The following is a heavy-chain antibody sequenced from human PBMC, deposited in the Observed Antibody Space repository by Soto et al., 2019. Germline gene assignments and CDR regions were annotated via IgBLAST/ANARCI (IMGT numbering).Heavy chain of an antibody. Sequence: VGSLKTSCKGFGYSVASYAIGLMRQILSQELEWMGIIYPGDSDTRYSPSFQGQVTISADKSISTAYLQWSSLKASDTAMYYCASSLRGYYDSSGYPPECWGQGTLVTVSS. J-gene: IGHJ4*02. CDR3: ASSLRGYYDSSGYPPEC. V-gene: IGHV5-51*01. CDR1: GYSVASYA. CDR2: IYPGDSDT. D-gene: IGHD3-22*01.